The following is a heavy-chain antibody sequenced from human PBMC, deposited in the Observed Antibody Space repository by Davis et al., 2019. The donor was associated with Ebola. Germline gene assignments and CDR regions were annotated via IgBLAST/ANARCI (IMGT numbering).Heavy chain of an antibody. J-gene: IGHJ5*02. CDR2: IIPIFDTA. Sequence: SVKVSCKTSGYTFINYAMHWVRQAPGQGLEWVGGIIPIFDTASYAHNFQDRVTITADESRITAYLELGSLRSEDTALYYCARDVYGSGNYWFDPWGQGTLVSVSS. CDR3: ARDVYGSGNYWFDP. CDR1: GYTFINYA. V-gene: IGHV1-69*13. D-gene: IGHD3-10*01.